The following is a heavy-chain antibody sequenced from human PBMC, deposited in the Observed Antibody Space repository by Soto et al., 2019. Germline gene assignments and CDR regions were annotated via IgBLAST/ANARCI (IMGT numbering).Heavy chain of an antibody. J-gene: IGHJ4*02. CDR3: ARSGGVGGSGSHWDVGY. CDR2: IYPGDSDT. CDR1: GYSFTSYW. Sequence: GESLKISCKGSGYSFTSYWFGWVRQMPGKGLEWMGIIYPGDSDTRYSPSFQGQVTISADKSISTAYLQWSSLKASDTAMYYGARSGGVGGSGSHWDVGYWGQGTLVTVSS. D-gene: IGHD3-10*01. V-gene: IGHV5-51*01.